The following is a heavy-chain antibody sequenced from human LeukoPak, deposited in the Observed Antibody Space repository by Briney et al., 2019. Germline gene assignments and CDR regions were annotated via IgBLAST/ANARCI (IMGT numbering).Heavy chain of an antibody. D-gene: IGHD7-27*01. CDR3: ARENQLGNAFDI. V-gene: IGHV1-2*02. Sequence: GASLKVSCKASGSTFTRYYIHWVRQAPGQGLEWMGWINPNSGGTNYAQRSQGRVTMTRDTSINTAYMEVSRLRSDDTAVYYCARENQLGNAFDIWGQGTMVTVSS. CDR2: INPNSGGT. J-gene: IGHJ3*02. CDR1: GSTFTRYY.